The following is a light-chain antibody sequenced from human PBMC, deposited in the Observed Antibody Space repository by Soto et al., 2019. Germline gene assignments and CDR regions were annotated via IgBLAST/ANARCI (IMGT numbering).Light chain of an antibody. J-gene: IGKJ4*01. CDR1: QSISTY. CDR2: DES. Sequence: DIQMTQSPSSVSASLGDRLTITCRASQSISTYLNWLQQKPGQAPKLLIFDESTLQSEVPSRFSDSGSGTDFTLTISSLQPEDFATYFCKQSYYLLPTFGEGTKV. CDR3: KQSYYLLPT. V-gene: IGKV1-39*01.